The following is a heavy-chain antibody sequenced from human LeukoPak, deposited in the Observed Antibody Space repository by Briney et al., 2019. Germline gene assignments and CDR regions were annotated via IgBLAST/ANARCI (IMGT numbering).Heavy chain of an antibody. J-gene: IGHJ5*02. CDR3: ARLLRVGYCSTTTCNWFDP. CDR1: GGSISSRTYY. CDR2: IYYSGST. Sequence: SETLSLTCTVSGGSISSRTYYWGWIRQPPGTGLEWIGSIYYSGSTYYSPSLKSRVTISVDTSKNQFSLKLSSVTAADTAVYYCARLLRVGYCSTTTCNWFDPWGQGTLVTVSS. D-gene: IGHD2-2*03. V-gene: IGHV4-39*07.